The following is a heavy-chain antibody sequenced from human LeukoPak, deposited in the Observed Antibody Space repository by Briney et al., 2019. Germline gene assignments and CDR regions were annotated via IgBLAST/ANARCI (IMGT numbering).Heavy chain of an antibody. Sequence: PRGSLPLSCAASGFTFINAWMTWVRQAPGKGLEWVALIKGKTDGGTTDYAAPVKGRFIISRDDSKNTLHLQMDSLQTEDTAVYYCTTHYPDSASYNYWGQGTMLTVSP. CDR1: GFTFINAW. D-gene: IGHD1-26*01. J-gene: IGHJ4*02. CDR2: IKGKTDGGTT. V-gene: IGHV3-15*01. CDR3: TTHYPDSASYNY.